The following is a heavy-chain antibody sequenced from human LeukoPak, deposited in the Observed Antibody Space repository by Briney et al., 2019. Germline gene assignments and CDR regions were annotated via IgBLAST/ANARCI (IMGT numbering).Heavy chain of an antibody. J-gene: IGHJ4*02. CDR3: ARDLRFSSSSPLDS. Sequence: GGSLRLSCAASGFTFSRYAMNWVRQATGKGLEWVSGITGSGDNSYYGDSVRGRFTISRDNAKNSLYLQMSSLRAEDTAVYFCARDLRFSSSSPLDSWGQGTLVTVSS. V-gene: IGHV3-23*01. CDR2: ITGSGDNS. CDR1: GFTFSRYA. D-gene: IGHD6-13*01.